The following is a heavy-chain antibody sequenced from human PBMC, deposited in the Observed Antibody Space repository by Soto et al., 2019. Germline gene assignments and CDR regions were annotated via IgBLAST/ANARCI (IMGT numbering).Heavy chain of an antibody. CDR3: ARGYEDSGYSYEYFHH. J-gene: IGHJ1*01. Sequence: QVQLVQAGAEVKKPGSSVKVSCKTSGGTFRSFTISWVRQAPGQGLEWMGRIIPILDITDYAPKFQGRLTIRADKSTSTAYMELSSLASEDTAVYYCARGYEDSGYSYEYFHHWGQGTLVTVSS. CDR1: GGTFRSFT. V-gene: IGHV1-69*02. CDR2: IIPILDIT. D-gene: IGHD3-22*01.